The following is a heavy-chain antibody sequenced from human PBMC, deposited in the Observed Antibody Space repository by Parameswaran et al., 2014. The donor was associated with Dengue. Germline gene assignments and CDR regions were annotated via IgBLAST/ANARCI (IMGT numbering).Heavy chain of an antibody. J-gene: IGHJ4*02. CDR3: VKVVAMFSSSHAGDY. V-gene: IGHV3-64D*06. Sequence: VRQAPGKGLEDVSAISSNGGSTYYADSVKGRFTISRDNSKNTLYLQMSSLRAEDTAVYYCVKVVAMFSSSHAGDYWGQGTLVTVSS. D-gene: IGHD6-6*01. CDR2: ISSNGGST.